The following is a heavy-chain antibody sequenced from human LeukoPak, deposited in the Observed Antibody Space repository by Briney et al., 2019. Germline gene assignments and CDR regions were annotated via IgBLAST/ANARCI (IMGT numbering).Heavy chain of an antibody. Sequence: PSETLSLTCTVSGGSISSYYWSWIRQPPGKGLEWIGCIYFSGSTNYSPSLKSRVTISVDTSKNQFSLKLTSVTAADTAVYYCARGVNSGSYDYWGQGTLVTVSS. CDR3: ARGVNSGSYDY. J-gene: IGHJ4*02. CDR2: IYFSGST. CDR1: GGSISSYY. V-gene: IGHV4-59*01. D-gene: IGHD1-26*01.